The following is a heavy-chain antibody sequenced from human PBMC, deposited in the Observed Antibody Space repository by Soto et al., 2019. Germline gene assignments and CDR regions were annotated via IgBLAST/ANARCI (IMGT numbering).Heavy chain of an antibody. CDR2: IWFDGSNE. J-gene: IGHJ6*02. V-gene: IGHV3-33*01. Sequence: QVQLVESGGGVVQPATSLRLSCAASGFTFSSYGMHWVRQAAGKGPEWVAVIWFDGSNEYYGDSVKGRFTISRDNSKNTLYLQMNSLRAEDTAVYYCARSGDYDYYYAMDVWGQGTTVTVSS. CDR3: ARSGDYDYYYAMDV. CDR1: GFTFSSYG. D-gene: IGHD4-17*01.